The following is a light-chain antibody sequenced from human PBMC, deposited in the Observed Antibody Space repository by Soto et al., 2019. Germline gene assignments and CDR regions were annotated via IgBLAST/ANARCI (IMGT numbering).Light chain of an antibody. Sequence: EIVLTQSPGTLSLSPEERATLSCRASQSISSSYLAWYQQKPGQAPRLLVYGASSRATGIPDRFSGSGSGTDFTLTISRLEPEDFALYYCQQYGSSRFTFGPGTKVDIK. J-gene: IGKJ3*01. V-gene: IGKV3-20*01. CDR3: QQYGSSRFT. CDR2: GAS. CDR1: QSISSSY.